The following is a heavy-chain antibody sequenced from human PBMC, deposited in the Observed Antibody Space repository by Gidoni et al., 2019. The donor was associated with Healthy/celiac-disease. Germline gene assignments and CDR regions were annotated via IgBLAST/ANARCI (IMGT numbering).Heavy chain of an antibody. Sequence: EVQLVESGGGLVQPGGSLRLSCAASGFTFSSSDMHWVRQATGKGLEWVSAIGTAGDTYYPGSVKGRFTISRENAKNSLYLQMNSLRAGDTAVYYCARVGSSSWFEPAGHGMDVWGQGTTVTVSS. J-gene: IGHJ6*02. CDR3: ARVGSSSWFEPAGHGMDV. CDR2: IGTAGDT. V-gene: IGHV3-13*01. CDR1: GFTFSSSD. D-gene: IGHD6-13*01.